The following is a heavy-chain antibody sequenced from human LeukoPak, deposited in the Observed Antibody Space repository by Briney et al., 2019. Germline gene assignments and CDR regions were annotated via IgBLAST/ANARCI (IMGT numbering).Heavy chain of an antibody. Sequence: PGGSLRLSCAASGFTFSSYGMHWGRQAPGKGLEWVAGISYDGSNKYYADSVKGRFTISRDNSKNTLYLQMNSLRAEDTAVYYCAKAPHYGSGSYYTVWGRGTLVTVSS. CDR1: GFTFSSYG. J-gene: IGHJ4*02. D-gene: IGHD3-10*01. CDR2: ISYDGSNK. CDR3: AKAPHYGSGSYYTV. V-gene: IGHV3-30*18.